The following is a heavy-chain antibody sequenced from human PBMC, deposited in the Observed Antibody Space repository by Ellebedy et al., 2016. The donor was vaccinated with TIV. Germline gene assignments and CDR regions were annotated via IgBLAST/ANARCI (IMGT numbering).Heavy chain of an antibody. D-gene: IGHD4-17*01. Sequence: GESLKISCAASGFTFSSYSMNWVRQAPGKGLEWVSYISSSSSTIYYADSVKGRFTISRDNAKNSLYLQMNSLRAEDTAVYYCASAPYGFFDYWGQGTLVTVSS. V-gene: IGHV3-48*04. CDR2: ISSSSSTI. J-gene: IGHJ4*02. CDR3: ASAPYGFFDY. CDR1: GFTFSSYS.